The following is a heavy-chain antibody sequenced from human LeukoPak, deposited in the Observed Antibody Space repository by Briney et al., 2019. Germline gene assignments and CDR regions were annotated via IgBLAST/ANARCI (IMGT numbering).Heavy chain of an antibody. CDR2: IKQDGSEK. CDR1: GFTFSSSW. D-gene: IGHD3/OR15-3a*01. J-gene: IGHJ4*02. V-gene: IGHV3-7*04. Sequence: PWASLRLSCAASGFTFSSSWMSWVRQAPGKGLEWVANIKQDGSEKYYVDSVKGRFTISRDNAKNSLYLQMNSLRAEDTAVYYCARVWDWLLGGFDYWGQGTLVTVSS. CDR3: ARVWDWLLGGFDY.